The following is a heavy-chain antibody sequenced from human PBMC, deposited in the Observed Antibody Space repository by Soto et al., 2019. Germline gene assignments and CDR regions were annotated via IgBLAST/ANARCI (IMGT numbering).Heavy chain of an antibody. V-gene: IGHV1-18*01. CDR3: ATYCSGGSCYSEIDWFDP. CDR1: GYTFTSYG. D-gene: IGHD2-15*01. Sequence: GASVKVSCKASGYTFTSYGISWVRQAPGQGLEWMGWISAYNGNTNYAQKLQGRVTMTTDTSASTAYMELRSLRSDDTAVYYCATYCSGGSCYSEIDWFDPWGQGTLVTVSS. CDR2: ISAYNGNT. J-gene: IGHJ5*02.